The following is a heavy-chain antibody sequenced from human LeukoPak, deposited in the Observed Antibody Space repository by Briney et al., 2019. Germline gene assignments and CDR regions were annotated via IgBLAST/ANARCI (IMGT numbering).Heavy chain of an antibody. CDR2: IYSIGST. Sequence: GGSLRLSCAAPGFTVSNNYMSWVRQAPGKGLEWVSVIYSIGSTYYADSVRGRFTISRDNSKNTLYLQMNSLRAEDTAVYYCARVRGSGYPYYYYYMDVWGKGTTVTVSS. D-gene: IGHD3-3*01. CDR1: GFTVSNNY. CDR3: ARVRGSGYPYYYYYMDV. J-gene: IGHJ6*03. V-gene: IGHV3-53*01.